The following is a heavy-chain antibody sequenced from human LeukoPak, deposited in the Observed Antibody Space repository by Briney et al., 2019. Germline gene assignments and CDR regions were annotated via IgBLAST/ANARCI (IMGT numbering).Heavy chain of an antibody. CDR2: ISGSGITT. Sequence: QPGGSLRLSCAASGFTFSSYAMSWVRQAPGKGLEWGSVISGSGITTYFAESVKGRFTISRDNSKNTLYLQMNSLRADDTAVYYCAKDYSGYYDILTGIDYWGQGTLVTVSS. V-gene: IGHV3-23*01. D-gene: IGHD3-9*01. CDR3: AKDYSGYYDILTGIDY. J-gene: IGHJ4*02. CDR1: GFTFSSYA.